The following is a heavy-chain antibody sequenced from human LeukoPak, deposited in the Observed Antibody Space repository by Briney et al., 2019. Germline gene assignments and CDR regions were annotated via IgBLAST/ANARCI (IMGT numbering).Heavy chain of an antibody. CDR2: INHSGST. J-gene: IGHJ5*02. CDR1: GGSFSGYY. D-gene: IGHD3-3*01. Sequence: SETLSLTCAVYGGSFSGYYWSWIRQPPGKGLEWIGEINHSGSTNYNPSLKSRVTISVDTSKNQFSLKLSSVTAADTAVYYCARAGVYYDFWSGYYHWFDPWGQGTLVTVSS. V-gene: IGHV4-34*01. CDR3: ARAGVYYDFWSGYYHWFDP.